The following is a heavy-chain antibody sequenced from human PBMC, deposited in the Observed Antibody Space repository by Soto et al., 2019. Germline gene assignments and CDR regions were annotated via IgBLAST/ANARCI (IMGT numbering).Heavy chain of an antibody. CDR3: VKEYCGGDCVSMIHFDY. CDR2: ISSNGGST. J-gene: IGHJ4*02. D-gene: IGHD2-21*02. V-gene: IGHV3-64D*08. Sequence: GGSLRLSCSASGFTFSSYAMHWVRQAPGKRLEYVSAISSNGGSTYYAYSVKGRFTISRENSKNTLYLQMSSLRAEDTAVYYCVKEYCGGDCVSMIHFDYWGQGTLVTVSS. CDR1: GFTFSSYA.